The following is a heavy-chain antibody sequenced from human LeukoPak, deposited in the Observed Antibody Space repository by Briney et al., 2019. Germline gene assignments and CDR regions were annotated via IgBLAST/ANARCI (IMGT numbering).Heavy chain of an antibody. J-gene: IGHJ6*02. V-gene: IGHV1-2*02. Sequence: ASVKVSCKASGYTFTGYYMHWVRQAPGQGLEWMGWINPNSGGTNYAQKFQGRVTMTRDTPISTAYMELSRLRSDDTAVYYCARGGESTYYDFWSGSTSGMDVWGQGTTVTVSS. D-gene: IGHD3-3*01. CDR2: INPNSGGT. CDR3: ARGGESTYYDFWSGSTSGMDV. CDR1: GYTFTGYY.